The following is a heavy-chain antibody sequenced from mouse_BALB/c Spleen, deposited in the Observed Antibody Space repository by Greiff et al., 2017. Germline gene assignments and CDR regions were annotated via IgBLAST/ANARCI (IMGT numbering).Heavy chain of an antibody. D-gene: IGHD2-1*01. CDR2: IWGDGST. CDR3: ARDRDYGNYVRYAMDY. V-gene: IGHV2-6-7*01. CDR1: GFSLTGYG. Sequence: QVQLQQSGPGLVAPSQSLSITCTVSGFSLTGYGVNWVRQPPGKGLEWLGMIWGDGSTDYNSALKSRLSISKDNSKSQVFLKMNSLQTDDTARYYCARDRDYGNYVRYAMDYWGQGTSVTVSS. J-gene: IGHJ4*01.